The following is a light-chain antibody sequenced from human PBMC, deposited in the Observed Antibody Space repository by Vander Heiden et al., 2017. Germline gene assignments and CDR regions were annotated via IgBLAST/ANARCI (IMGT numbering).Light chain of an antibody. V-gene: IGKV1-39*01. CDR3: QHSYSTPLT. CDR2: AAS. CDR1: QSSSSY. J-gene: IGKJ4*01. Sequence: DIQMTQSPSPLSTSAGDRCTISCRVSQSSSSYLNWYQQKPGQAPKLLIYAASSLQSGVPSRFSGSGSGTDFTLTISSLQPEDFAAYYCQHSYSTPLTFGGGTKVEIK.